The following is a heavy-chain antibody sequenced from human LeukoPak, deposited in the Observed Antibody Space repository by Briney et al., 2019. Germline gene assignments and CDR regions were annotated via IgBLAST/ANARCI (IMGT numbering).Heavy chain of an antibody. V-gene: IGHV1-2*02. CDR2: INPNSGGT. D-gene: IGHD1-26*01. CDR1: GYTFTGYY. J-gene: IGHJ4*02. CDR3: ASGGALPDPNTEWELRY. Sequence: GASVKVSCKASGYTFTGYYMHWVRQAPGQGLEWMGWINPNSGGTNYAQKLQGRVTMTTDTSTSTAYMELRSLRSDDTAVYYCASGGALPDPNTEWELRYWGQGTLVTVSS.